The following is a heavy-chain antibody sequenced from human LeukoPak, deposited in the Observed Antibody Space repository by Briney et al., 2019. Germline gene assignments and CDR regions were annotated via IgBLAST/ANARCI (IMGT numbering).Heavy chain of an antibody. CDR3: ARGGTYTLIPH. CDR1: GFTFINYW. CDR2: IKQDGSEK. J-gene: IGHJ4*02. V-gene: IGHV3-7*01. D-gene: IGHD1-1*01. Sequence: GGSLRLSCAASGFTFINYWMSWVRRTPGKGLEWVANIKQDGSEKHYVDSVKGRFTISRDNAKNSLYLQMNSLRAEDTAIYYCARGGTYTLIPHGGQGSLVTVSS.